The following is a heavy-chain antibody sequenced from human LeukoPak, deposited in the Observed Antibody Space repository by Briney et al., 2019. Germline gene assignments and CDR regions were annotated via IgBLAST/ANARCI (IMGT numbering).Heavy chain of an antibody. CDR1: GYIFTTYW. CDR3: VRHFKGDCSGDNCFSY. D-gene: IGHD2-15*01. Sequence: RGESLRISCKGSGYIFTTYWISWVRQMPGKGLEWMGRIDPSDSYTNYSPSFQGHVTISADKSISTAYVQWSSLKASDTAIYYCVRHFKGDCSGDNCFSYWGQGTLVTVSS. V-gene: IGHV5-10-1*01. CDR2: IDPSDSYT. J-gene: IGHJ4*02.